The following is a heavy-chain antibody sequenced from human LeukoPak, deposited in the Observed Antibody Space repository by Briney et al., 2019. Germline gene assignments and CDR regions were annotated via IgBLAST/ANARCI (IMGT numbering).Heavy chain of an antibody. D-gene: IGHD6-19*01. Sequence: ASVKVSCKASGYTFTSYYMHWVRQAPGQGVEWMGIINPSGSSTSYAQKFQGRVTMTRDTSTSTVYMELSSLRSEDTAVYYCAREDRQLQCAYWGQGTLVTVSS. CDR3: AREDRQLQCAY. CDR1: GYTFTSYY. CDR2: INPSGSST. V-gene: IGHV1-46*01. J-gene: IGHJ4*02.